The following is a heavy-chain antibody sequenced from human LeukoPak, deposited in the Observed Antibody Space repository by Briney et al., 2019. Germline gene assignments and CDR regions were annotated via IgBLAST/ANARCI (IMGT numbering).Heavy chain of an antibody. V-gene: IGHV1-2*02. CDR2: INPNSGGT. J-gene: IGHJ4*02. CDR1: GYTFTGYY. D-gene: IGHD6-19*01. Sequence: ASVKVSCKASGYTFTGYYMHWVRQAPGQGLEWTGWINPNSGGTNYAQKFQGRVTMTRDTSISTAYMELSRLRSDDTAVYYCARDPTGYSSGWFDYWGQGTLVTVSS. CDR3: ARDPTGYSSGWFDY.